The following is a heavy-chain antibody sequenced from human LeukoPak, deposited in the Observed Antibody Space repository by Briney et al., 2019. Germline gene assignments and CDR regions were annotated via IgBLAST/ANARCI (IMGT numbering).Heavy chain of an antibody. V-gene: IGHV3-21*01. CDR2: IGSSSSYI. CDR3: ARVGGREFDY. D-gene: IGHD3-16*01. J-gene: IGHJ4*02. CDR1: GFTFSSYS. Sequence: GGSLRLSCAASGFTFSSYSMNWVRQAPGKGLEWVSSIGSSSSYIYYADSVKGRFTISRDNAKNSLYLQMNSLRAEDTAVYYCARVGGREFDYWGQGTLVTVSS.